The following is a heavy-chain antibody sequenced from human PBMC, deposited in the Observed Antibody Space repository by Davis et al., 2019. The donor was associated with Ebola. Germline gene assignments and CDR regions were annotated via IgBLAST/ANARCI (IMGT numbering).Heavy chain of an antibody. J-gene: IGHJ6*02. CDR2: IRYDGSNE. CDR3: ARGGYYDSGGFKSRRKYYYGMDV. Sequence: GGSLRLSCSASGFTFRTYSMDWVRQAPGKGLEWVAFIRYDGSNEYYADSVKGRFTISRDNAKNTLYLQMNSLRAEDTAVYYCARGGYYDSGGFKSRRKYYYGMDVWGQGTTVTVSS. D-gene: IGHD3-22*01. V-gene: IGHV3-30*02. CDR1: GFTFRTYS.